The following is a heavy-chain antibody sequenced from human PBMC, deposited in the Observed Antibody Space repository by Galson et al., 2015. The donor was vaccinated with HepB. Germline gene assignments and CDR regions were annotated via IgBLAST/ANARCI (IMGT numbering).Heavy chain of an antibody. Sequence: SLRLSCAASGLTVSSNYMSWVRQAPGKGLEWVSVIYSGGSTYYADSVKGRFTISRDNSKNTLYLQMNSLRAEDTAVYYCARVGIAAAPTEEFYFDYWGQGTLVTVSS. J-gene: IGHJ4*02. V-gene: IGHV3-53*01. CDR1: GLTVSSNY. D-gene: IGHD6-13*01. CDR3: ARVGIAAAPTEEFYFDY. CDR2: IYSGGST.